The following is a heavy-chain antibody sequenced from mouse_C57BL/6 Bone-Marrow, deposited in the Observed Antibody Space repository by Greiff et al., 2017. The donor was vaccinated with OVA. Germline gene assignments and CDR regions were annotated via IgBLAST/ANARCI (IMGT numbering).Heavy chain of an antibody. CDR1: EYEFPSHD. J-gene: IGHJ4*01. Sequence: EVKVVESGGGLVQPGESLKLSCESNEYEFPSHDMSWVRKTPEKRLELVAAIDSDGGSTYYPDTMERRFIISRDNTKKTLYLQMSSLRSEDTALYYCARQGGYGAMDYWGQGTSVTVSS. V-gene: IGHV5-2*01. D-gene: IGHD3-2*02. CDR3: ARQGGYGAMDY. CDR2: IDSDGGST.